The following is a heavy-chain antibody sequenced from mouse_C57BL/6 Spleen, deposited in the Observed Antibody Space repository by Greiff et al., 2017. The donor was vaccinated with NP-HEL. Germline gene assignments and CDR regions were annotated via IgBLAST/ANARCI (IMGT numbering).Heavy chain of an antibody. CDR2: ISDGGSYT. V-gene: IGHV5-4*01. CDR3: ARDQIDLGRNYYFDC. J-gene: IGHJ2*01. D-gene: IGHD4-1*01. CDR1: GFTFSSYA. Sequence: EVQGVESGGGLVKPGGSLKLSCAASGFTFSSYAMSWVRQTPEKRLEWVATISDGGSYTYYPDNVKGRFTISRDNAKNNLYMQMSHLKSEDTAMYYCARDQIDLGRNYYFDCWGQGPTLTVSS.